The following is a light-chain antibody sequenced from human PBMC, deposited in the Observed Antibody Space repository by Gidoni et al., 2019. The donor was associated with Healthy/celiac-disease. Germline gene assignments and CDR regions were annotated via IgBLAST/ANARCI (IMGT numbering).Light chain of an antibody. CDR3: AAWDDSLNGWV. V-gene: IGLV1-44*01. Sequence: SVLTQPPSASGTPGQGFTISCSGSSSNIGSNTVNWYQQLPGTAPKLLIYSNNQRPSGVPDRFSGSKSGTSASLAISGLQSEDEADYYCAAWDDSLNGWVFGGGTKLTVL. CDR2: SNN. J-gene: IGLJ3*02. CDR1: SSNIGSNT.